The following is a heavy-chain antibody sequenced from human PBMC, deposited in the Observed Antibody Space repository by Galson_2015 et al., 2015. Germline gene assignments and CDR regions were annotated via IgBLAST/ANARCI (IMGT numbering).Heavy chain of an antibody. CDR3: ATRRSFPYYDFWSGYYTNAKNTLYLQMNSLRAEDTAVYYCAREGDTGQADY. CDR2: MNPNSGNT. V-gene: IGHV1-8*01. Sequence: SVKVSCKASGYTFTSYDINWVRQATGQGLEWMGWMNPNSGNTGYAQKFQGRVTMTRNTSISTAYMELSSLRSEVTAVYYCATRRSFPYYDFWSGYYTNAKNTLYLQMNSLRAEDTAVYYCAREGDTGQADYWGQGTLVTVSS. D-gene: IGHD3-3*01. J-gene: IGHJ4*02. CDR1: GYTFTSYD.